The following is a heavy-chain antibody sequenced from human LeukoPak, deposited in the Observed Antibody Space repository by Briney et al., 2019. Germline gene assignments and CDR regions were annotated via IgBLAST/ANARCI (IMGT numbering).Heavy chain of an antibody. J-gene: IGHJ4*02. Sequence: GGSLRLSCAASGFTFSSYWMSWVRQAPGKGLEWVANIKQDGSEKYYVDSVKGRFTISRDNAKNSLYLQMNSLRAEDTAVYYCAKKRVVITTLVDYWGQGTLVTVSS. V-gene: IGHV3-7*03. CDR3: AKKRVVITTLVDY. CDR1: GFTFSSYW. D-gene: IGHD3-22*01. CDR2: IKQDGSEK.